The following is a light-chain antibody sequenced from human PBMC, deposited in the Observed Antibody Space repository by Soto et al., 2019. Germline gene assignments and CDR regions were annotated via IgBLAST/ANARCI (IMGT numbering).Light chain of an antibody. J-gene: IGLJ1*01. CDR3: CSYAGSTTDV. CDR2: EGS. Sequence: QSVLTQPASVSGSPGQSITISCSGTSGDVGTYNLVSWYQHHPGKAPKLMIYEGSKRPSGVSNRFSGSTSGNTASLTIPGLQAEDEADYYCCSYAGSTTDVFGTGTKVTVL. V-gene: IGLV2-23*01. CDR1: SGDVGTYNL.